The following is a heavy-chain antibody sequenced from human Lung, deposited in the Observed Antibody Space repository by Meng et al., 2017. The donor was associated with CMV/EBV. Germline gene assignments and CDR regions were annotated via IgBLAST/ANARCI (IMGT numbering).Heavy chain of an antibody. D-gene: IGHD2-8*01. V-gene: IGHV3-11*05. J-gene: IGHJ4*02. Sequence: QVPLVEFGGGLVKPGGSLSISCTGSGFTFSDYYMSWIRQAPGKGLEWVSYISPTTGYTEYADSVKGRFTISRDNAKNSLFLQMNSLRSEDTAVYYCARDFSLYRTSGVQWGQGTLVTVSS. CDR2: ISPTTGYT. CDR1: GFTFSDYY. CDR3: ARDFSLYRTSGVQ.